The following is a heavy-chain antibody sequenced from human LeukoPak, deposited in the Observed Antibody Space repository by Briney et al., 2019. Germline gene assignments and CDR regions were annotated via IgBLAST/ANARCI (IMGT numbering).Heavy chain of an antibody. J-gene: IGHJ4*02. V-gene: IGHV3-30-3*01. Sequence: HPGGSLRPSCAASGFTFSSYAMHWVRQAPGKGLEWVAVISYDGSNKYYADSVKGRFTISRDNSKNTLYLQMNSLRSNDTAVYYCARAEFGVALDYWGQGTLVTVSS. CDR3: ARAEFGVALDY. CDR2: ISYDGSNK. CDR1: GFTFSSYA. D-gene: IGHD3-3*01.